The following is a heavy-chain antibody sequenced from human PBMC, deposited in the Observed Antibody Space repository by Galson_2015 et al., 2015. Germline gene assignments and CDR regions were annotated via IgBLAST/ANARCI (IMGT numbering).Heavy chain of an antibody. CDR3: AKVSGSSSRYYYYGMDV. D-gene: IGHD6-13*01. Sequence: SLRLSCAASGFTFSSYGMHWVRQAPGKGLEWGAVISYDGSNKYYADSVKGRFTTSRENSKNTLYLQMNSLRAEDTAVYYCAKVSGSSSRYYYYGMDVWGQGTTVTVSS. J-gene: IGHJ6*02. V-gene: IGHV3-30*18. CDR2: ISYDGSNK. CDR1: GFTFSSYG.